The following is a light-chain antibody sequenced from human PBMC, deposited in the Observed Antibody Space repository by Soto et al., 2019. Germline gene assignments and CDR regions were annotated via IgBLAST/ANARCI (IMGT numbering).Light chain of an antibody. CDR3: QQSYSTPPT. Sequence: DIQITQSPSSLSASVGDRVPITCPASQSISSYLNWYQQKPGKAPKLLIYAASSLQSGGPSRFSGSGSGTDFTLTIISLQPEDFATYYCQQSYSTPPTFGQG. J-gene: IGKJ1*01. CDR2: AAS. V-gene: IGKV1-39*01. CDR1: QSISSY.